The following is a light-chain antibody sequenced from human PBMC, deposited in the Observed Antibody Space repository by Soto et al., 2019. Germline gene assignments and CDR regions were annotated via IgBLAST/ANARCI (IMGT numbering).Light chain of an antibody. Sequence: EIVLTQSPVTLSLSPGERATLSCRASQRITSNFLAWFQQKAGLAPRLLIYGASTRASGVPDRFSGGGSGTDFVLNISRLEPEDFGVYYCQQYGRSPFTFGQGTKMQIK. CDR3: QQYGRSPFT. CDR2: GAS. V-gene: IGKV3-20*01. CDR1: QRITSNF. J-gene: IGKJ2*01.